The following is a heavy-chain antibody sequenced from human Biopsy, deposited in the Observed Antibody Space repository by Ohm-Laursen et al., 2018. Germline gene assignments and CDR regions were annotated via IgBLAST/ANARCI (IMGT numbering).Heavy chain of an antibody. J-gene: IGHJ1*01. CDR3: ARGSNEYGGLYFPH. D-gene: IGHD4-23*01. V-gene: IGHV4-59*11. CDR2: ISHTGYT. Sequence: GTLSLTCAVSGGSFTGHYWTWTRQPPGKGLEWIGHISHTGYTSYKSSLKSRVTISLDTSRKHFSLRLTSLAAADTAVYYCARGSNEYGGLYFPHWGQGTLVTVSS. CDR1: GGSFTGHY.